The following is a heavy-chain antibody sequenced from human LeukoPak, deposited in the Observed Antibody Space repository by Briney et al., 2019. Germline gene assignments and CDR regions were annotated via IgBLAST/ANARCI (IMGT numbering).Heavy chain of an antibody. CDR3: ARVYDSSGYYYGINDAFDI. Sequence: EASETLSLTCIVSGYSISSGYYWGWIRQPPGKGLEWIGSIYHSGSTYYNPSLQSRVTISVDTSKNQFSLKLSSVTAADTAVYYCARVYDSSGYYYGINDAFDIWGQGTMVTVSS. CDR2: IYHSGST. CDR1: GYSISSGYY. V-gene: IGHV4-38-2*02. J-gene: IGHJ3*02. D-gene: IGHD3-22*01.